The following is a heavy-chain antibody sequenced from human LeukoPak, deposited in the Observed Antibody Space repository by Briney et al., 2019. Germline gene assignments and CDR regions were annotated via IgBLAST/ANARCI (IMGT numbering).Heavy chain of an antibody. Sequence: PGGSLRLSCAASGFTFSNYAMSWVRQAPGKGLEWVSSISGSGGGTDYADSVKGRFIISRDNPKRTLYLQMNSLRAEDTAVYYCARASDYDSGGYYIGGSFDYWGQGTLVTVSS. J-gene: IGHJ4*02. CDR1: GFTFSNYA. D-gene: IGHD3-22*01. V-gene: IGHV3-23*01. CDR2: ISGSGGGT. CDR3: ARASDYDSGGYYIGGSFDY.